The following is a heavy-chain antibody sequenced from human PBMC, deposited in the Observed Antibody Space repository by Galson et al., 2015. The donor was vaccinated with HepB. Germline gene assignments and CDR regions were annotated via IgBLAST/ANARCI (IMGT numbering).Heavy chain of an antibody. Sequence: LSLTCTVSGGSISSGSHYWGWIRQPPGKGLEWIGTIYYSGSTYFNPSLKSRATISVDTSNNQFSLKLSSVTAADTAVYYCARLENPGRPFDYWGQGTLVSVSS. CDR1: GGSISSGSHY. J-gene: IGHJ4*02. CDR2: IYYSGST. CDR3: ARLENPGRPFDY. V-gene: IGHV4-39*01.